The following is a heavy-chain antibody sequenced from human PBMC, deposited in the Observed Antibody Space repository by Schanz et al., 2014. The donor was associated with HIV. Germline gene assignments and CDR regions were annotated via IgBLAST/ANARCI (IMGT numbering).Heavy chain of an antibody. CDR1: EFKFRTFA. V-gene: IGHV3-30-3*01. J-gene: IGHJ4*02. Sequence: QVQLVESGGGVVQPGRSLRLSCAASEFKFRTFAMHWVRQAPGKGLEWVAVISYDGTDKYYADSVKGRFTISRDNVKDTLCLQLNSLRPDDSAIYYCARADYGSGSFHNGPDYWGQGTLVTVSS. CDR3: ARADYGSGSFHNGPDY. D-gene: IGHD3-10*01. CDR2: ISYDGTDK.